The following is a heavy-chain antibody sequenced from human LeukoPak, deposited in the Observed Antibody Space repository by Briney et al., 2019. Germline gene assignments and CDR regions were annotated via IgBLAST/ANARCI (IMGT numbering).Heavy chain of an antibody. Sequence: SETLSLTCTVSGGSISSYYWSWIRQPPGKGLEWIGYIYYSGSTNYNPSLKSRVTVSVGTSKNQFSLKLSSVTAADTAVYYCARNRGSYWGGYFDYWGQGTLVTVSS. D-gene: IGHD1-26*01. CDR1: GGSISSYY. CDR2: IYYSGST. CDR3: ARNRGSYWGGYFDY. J-gene: IGHJ4*02. V-gene: IGHV4-59*01.